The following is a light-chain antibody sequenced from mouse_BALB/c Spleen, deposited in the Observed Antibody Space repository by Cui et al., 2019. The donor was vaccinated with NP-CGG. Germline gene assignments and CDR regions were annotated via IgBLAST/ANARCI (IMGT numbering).Light chain of an antibody. CDR2: GTN. CDR1: TGAVTTSNY. Sequence: HAVVTQKSALTTSTGETVTLTCRSSTGAVTTSNYANWVQEKPDHLFTGLIGGTNNRAPGVPARFSGSLIGDKAALTITGAQTEDEAIYFCALWYSNHWVFGGGTKLTVL. J-gene: IGLJ1*01. V-gene: IGLV1*01. CDR3: ALWYSNHWV.